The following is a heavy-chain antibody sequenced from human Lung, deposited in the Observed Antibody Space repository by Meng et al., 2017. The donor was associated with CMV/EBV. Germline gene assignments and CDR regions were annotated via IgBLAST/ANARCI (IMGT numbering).Heavy chain of an antibody. CDR1: GGSISSSSYY. CDR2: IYYSGST. V-gene: IGHV4-39*02. Sequence: LXCTVSGGSISSSSYYWGWIRQPPGKGLEWIGSIYYSGSTYYNPSLKSRVTISVDTSKNQFSLKLSSVTAVDTAVYYCARDATIFGVVDPYYYGMDVWXQGTXVTVSS. CDR3: ARDATIFGVVDPYYYGMDV. J-gene: IGHJ6*02. D-gene: IGHD3-3*01.